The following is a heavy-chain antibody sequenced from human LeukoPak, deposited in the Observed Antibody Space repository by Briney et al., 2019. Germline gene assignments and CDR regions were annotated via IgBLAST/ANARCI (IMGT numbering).Heavy chain of an antibody. J-gene: IGHJ1*01. D-gene: IGHD4-17*01. CDR2: IYNGGSI. CDR3: ARDVSVTTWGYFQH. V-gene: IGHV3-53*01. CDR1: GFTVSSNY. Sequence: GGSLRLSCAASGFTVSSNYMSWVRQVPGKGLEWVSVIYNGGSIYYADSVKGRFTISRDNSKNTLYLQMNSLRAEDTAVYYCARDVSVTTWGYFQHWGQGTVVTVSS.